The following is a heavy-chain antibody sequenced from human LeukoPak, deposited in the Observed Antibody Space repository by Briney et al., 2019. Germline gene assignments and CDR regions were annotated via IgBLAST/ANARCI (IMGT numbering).Heavy chain of an antibody. CDR1: GFTFSTYG. CDR3: ANPYSSAPRRSDFDY. D-gene: IGHD6-19*01. CDR2: ISSDGSNK. J-gene: IGHJ4*02. Sequence: GGTLTLSCAASGFTFSTYGMHWVRQAPGKGLEWLAVISSDGSNKYYADSVKGRFNISRDNSKNTLYLQMNSLRPEDTAVYYCANPYSSAPRRSDFDYWGQGTLVTVSS. V-gene: IGHV3-30*18.